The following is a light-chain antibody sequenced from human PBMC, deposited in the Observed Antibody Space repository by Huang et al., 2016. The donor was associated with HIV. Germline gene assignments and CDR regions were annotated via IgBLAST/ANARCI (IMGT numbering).Light chain of an antibody. Sequence: ELVLAQSPGTLSLSPGERATLSCRASQSVSSNYLAWYQQKPGRAPRLLIYGASNRATGVPDRFSGSGSGTDFTLTISGLGPEDFAVYYCQQYVSSPWTFGQGTKVEIK. J-gene: IGKJ1*01. CDR3: QQYVSSPWT. V-gene: IGKV3-20*01. CDR2: GAS. CDR1: QSVSSNY.